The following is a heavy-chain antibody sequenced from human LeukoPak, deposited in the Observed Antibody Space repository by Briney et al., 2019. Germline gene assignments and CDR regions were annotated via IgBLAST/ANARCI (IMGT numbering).Heavy chain of an antibody. CDR3: TTVDSGMLAY. Sequence: GGSLRLLRAASGFTFRNAWMRGVPEPPGKALEWVGRIKSKTDGEPTDYAAPVKGRFTISRDDSKNTLYLQMNSVKTDDTGVYYCTTVDSGMLAYWGQGTLVTVSS. CDR2: IKSKTDGEPT. V-gene: IGHV3-15*05. D-gene: IGHD5-18*01. J-gene: IGHJ4*02. CDR1: GFTFRNAW.